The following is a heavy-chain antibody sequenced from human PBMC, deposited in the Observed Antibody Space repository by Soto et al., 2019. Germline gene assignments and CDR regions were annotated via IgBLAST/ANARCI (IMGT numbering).Heavy chain of an antibody. CDR1: GGSVSSGSDY. V-gene: IGHV4-61*01. CDR3: ARDIRGGGWFDP. D-gene: IGHD2-21*01. J-gene: IGHJ5*02. Sequence: PSETLSLTCTVSGGSVSSGSDYWSWIRQPPGKGLEWIGYIYYSGSTNYNPSLKSRVTISVDTSKNQFSLKLSSVTAADTAVYYCARDIRGGGWFDPWGQGTLVTVSS. CDR2: IYYSGST.